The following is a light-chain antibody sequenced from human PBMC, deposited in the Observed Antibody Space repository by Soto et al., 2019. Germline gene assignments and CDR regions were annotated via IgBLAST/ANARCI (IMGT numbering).Light chain of an antibody. CDR1: QSISSY. CDR2: AAS. J-gene: IGKJ1*01. CDR3: QQYNTFSPT. V-gene: IGKV1-39*01. Sequence: DIQMTQSPSSLSASVGDRVTITCRASQSISSYLNWYQQKPGKAPKLLIYAASSLQSGVPSRFSGSGSGTDFTLTISSLQPDDSATYYCQQYNTFSPTFGQGTKVDIK.